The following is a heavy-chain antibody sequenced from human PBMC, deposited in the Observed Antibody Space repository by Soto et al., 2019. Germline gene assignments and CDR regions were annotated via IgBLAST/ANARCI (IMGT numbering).Heavy chain of an antibody. J-gene: IGHJ6*03. CDR2: IYPGDSDT. Sequence: GESLKISCKGSGYSFTSYWIGWVRQMPGKGLEWMGIIYPGDSDTRYSPSFQGQVTISADKSISTAYLQWSSLKASDTAMYYCARHEGYWNQVDYYYYYYMDVWGKGTTVTVSS. D-gene: IGHD1-1*01. V-gene: IGHV5-51*01. CDR3: ARHEGYWNQVDYYYYYYMDV. CDR1: GYSFTSYW.